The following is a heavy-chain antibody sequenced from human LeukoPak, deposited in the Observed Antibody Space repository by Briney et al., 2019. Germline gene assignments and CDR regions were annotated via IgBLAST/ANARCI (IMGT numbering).Heavy chain of an antibody. J-gene: IGHJ4*02. Sequence: WETLSLTCAVYGGSFSGYYWSWIRQPPGKGLEWIGEINHSGSTNYNPSPKSRVTISVDTSKNQFSLKLSSVTAADTAVYYCASSTPWIQLWYGRDYWGQGTLVTVSS. V-gene: IGHV4-34*01. D-gene: IGHD5-18*01. CDR3: ASSTPWIQLWYGRDY. CDR1: GGSFSGYY. CDR2: INHSGST.